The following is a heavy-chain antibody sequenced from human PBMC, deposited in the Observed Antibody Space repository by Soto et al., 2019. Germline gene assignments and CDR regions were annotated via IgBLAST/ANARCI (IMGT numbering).Heavy chain of an antibody. CDR2: IDEDGSEY. J-gene: IGHJ4*02. D-gene: IGHD1-1*01. V-gene: IGHV3-7*01. CDR1: GFTFSSYW. CDR3: ARTGDGHHDFLDY. Sequence: EVHLEESGGGLVHPGGSLRLSCAASGFTFSSYWMNWVRQAPGKGLEWVANIDEDGSEYNDAESVRGRFTISRDNAKNTLYLQMNSRRAADTAVYYCARTGDGHHDFLDYWGQGILVSVSS.